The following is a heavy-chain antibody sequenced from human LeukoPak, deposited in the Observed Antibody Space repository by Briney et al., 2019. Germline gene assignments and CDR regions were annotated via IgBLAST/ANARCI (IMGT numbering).Heavy chain of an antibody. CDR2: ISYSGST. V-gene: IGHV4-61*01. D-gene: IGHD2-15*01. CDR3: ARRGSGGRSFDI. CDR1: GGSVSSGSYY. Sequence: SETLSLTCTVSGGSVSSGSYYWTWLRQPPGKGLEWIGYISYSGSTNYHPSLKSRVTISVDTSKNQFSLNLSSVTAADTAVYYCARRGSGGRSFDIWGQGTMVAVSS. J-gene: IGHJ3*02.